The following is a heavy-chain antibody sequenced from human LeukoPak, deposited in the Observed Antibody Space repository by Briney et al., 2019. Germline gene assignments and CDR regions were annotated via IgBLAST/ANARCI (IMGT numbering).Heavy chain of an antibody. V-gene: IGHV5-51*01. CDR2: IYPGDSDT. Sequence: GESLKISCKGSGYSFTSYCIGWVRQMPGKGLEWMGIIYPGDSDTRYSPSFQGQVTISADKSISTAYLQWSSLKASDTAMYYCARGGVEMATMDAFDIWGQGTMVTVSS. J-gene: IGHJ3*02. D-gene: IGHD5-24*01. CDR3: ARGGVEMATMDAFDI. CDR1: GYSFTSYC.